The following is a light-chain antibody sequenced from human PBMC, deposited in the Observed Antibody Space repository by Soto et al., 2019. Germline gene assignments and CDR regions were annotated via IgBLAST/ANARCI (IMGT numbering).Light chain of an antibody. CDR1: KLGNKY. V-gene: IGLV3-1*01. J-gene: IGLJ2*01. CDR3: ATFDSNAVV. CDR2: QDA. Sequence: SYELTQPPSVSVSPGQTASVTCSGNKLGNKYVSWYQQQPGQSPVAVIHQDAKRPSGIPERFSGSNSGNTATLTISGTQALDEADYYCATFDSNAVVFGGGTKVTVL.